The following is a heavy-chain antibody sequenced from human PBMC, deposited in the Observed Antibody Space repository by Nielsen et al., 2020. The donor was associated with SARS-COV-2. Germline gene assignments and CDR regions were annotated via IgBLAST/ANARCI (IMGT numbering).Heavy chain of an antibody. CDR2: IKEDGSEK. V-gene: IGHV3-7*03. Sequence: GGSLRLSCAASGFTFSSYGMHWVRQAPGKGLEWVANIKEDGSEKYYMDSVKGRFTISRDNAKNSLYLQMNSLRAEDTAIYYCASLQFLEWSYDYWGQGTLVTVSS. CDR3: ASLQFLEWSYDY. J-gene: IGHJ4*02. D-gene: IGHD3-3*01. CDR1: GFTFSSYG.